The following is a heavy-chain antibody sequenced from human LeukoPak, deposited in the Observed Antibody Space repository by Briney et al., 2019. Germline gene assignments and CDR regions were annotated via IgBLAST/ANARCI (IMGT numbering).Heavy chain of an antibody. V-gene: IGHV1-2*02. Sequence: ASVKVSCKASGYTFTGYYMHWVRQAPGQGLEWMGLINPNSGGTNYAQKFQGRVTMTRDTSISTAYMELSSLRSDDTAVCYCARDPFGDDHDFDHWGRGTLLTVSS. CDR2: INPNSGGT. CDR1: GYTFTGYY. D-gene: IGHD3-10*01. J-gene: IGHJ4*02. CDR3: ARDPFGDDHDFDH.